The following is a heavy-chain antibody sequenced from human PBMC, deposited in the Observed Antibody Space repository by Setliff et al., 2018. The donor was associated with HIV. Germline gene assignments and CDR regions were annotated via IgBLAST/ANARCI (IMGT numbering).Heavy chain of an antibody. V-gene: IGHV3-7*01. CDR2: IKQDGSEK. CDR1: GFTFSSYW. CDR3: AGGARGYSYG. J-gene: IGHJ4*02. D-gene: IGHD5-18*01. Sequence: GGSLSLYCAGSGFTFSSYWMSWVRQAPGKGLEWVANIKQDGSEKYYVESVKGRFTISRDNANNSLYLQMNSLRAEATVVYYCAGGARGYSYGWGQGTLVTVSS.